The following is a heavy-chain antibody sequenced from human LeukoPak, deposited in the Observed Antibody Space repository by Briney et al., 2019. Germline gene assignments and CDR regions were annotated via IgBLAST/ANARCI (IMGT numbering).Heavy chain of an antibody. CDR1: GGSFSGYY. Sequence: SETLSLTSAVYGGSFSGYYWSWIRQPPGKGLEWIGEINHSGSTNYNPSLKSRVTISVDTSKNQFSLKLSSVTAADTAVYYCASGYYDSSGYYYRSGIDYWGQGTLVTVSS. J-gene: IGHJ4*02. CDR3: ASGYYDSSGYYYRSGIDY. CDR2: INHSGST. D-gene: IGHD3-22*01. V-gene: IGHV4-34*01.